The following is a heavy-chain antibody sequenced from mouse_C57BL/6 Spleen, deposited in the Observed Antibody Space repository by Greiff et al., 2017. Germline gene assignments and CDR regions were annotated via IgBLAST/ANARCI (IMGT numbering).Heavy chain of an antibody. J-gene: IGHJ4*01. Sequence: VQLQESGAELARPGASVKMSCKASGYTFTSYTMHWVKQRPGQGLEWIGYINPSSGYTKYNQKFKDKATLTADKSSSTAYMQLRRLTSEDSAVYYCARGAGYDSDCYYAMYYWGQGPSVPVSS. V-gene: IGHV1-4*01. CDR2: INPSSGYT. D-gene: IGHD2-2*01. CDR1: GYTFTSYT. CDR3: ARGAGYDSDCYYAMYY.